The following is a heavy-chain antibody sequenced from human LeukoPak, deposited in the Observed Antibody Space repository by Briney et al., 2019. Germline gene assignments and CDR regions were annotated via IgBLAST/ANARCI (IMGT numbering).Heavy chain of an antibody. CDR1: GFTFTSYW. V-gene: IGHV3-7*01. Sequence: GGSLRLSCAASGFTFTSYWMSWMRQAPGKGLQWVANIKHDGSEQYYVDSVKGRFTISRDNARNSLYLQMNSLGVEDTAVYYCRSGGAAPGAFDYWGQGALVTVSS. CDR2: IKHDGSEQ. D-gene: IGHD6-13*01. J-gene: IGHJ4*02. CDR3: RSGGAAPGAFDY.